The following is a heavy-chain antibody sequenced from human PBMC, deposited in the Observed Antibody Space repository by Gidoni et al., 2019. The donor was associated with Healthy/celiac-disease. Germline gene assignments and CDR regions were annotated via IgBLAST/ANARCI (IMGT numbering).Heavy chain of an antibody. V-gene: IGHV1-2*02. Sequence: QVQLVQSGAEVKKPGASVKVSCTASGYTFTGYYMHWGRQAPGQGLEWMGWINPNSGGTNYAQKFQGRVTMTRDTSISTAYMELSRLRSDDTAVYYCARDRTGNMGINWFDPWGQGTLVTVSS. J-gene: IGHJ5*02. CDR3: ARDRTGNMGINWFDP. CDR1: GYTFTGYY. D-gene: IGHD1-1*01. CDR2: INPNSGGT.